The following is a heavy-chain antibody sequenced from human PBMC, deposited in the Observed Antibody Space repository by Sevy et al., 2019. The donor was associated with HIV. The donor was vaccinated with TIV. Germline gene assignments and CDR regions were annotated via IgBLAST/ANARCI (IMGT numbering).Heavy chain of an antibody. CDR1: GFTFSKAW. D-gene: IGHD3-3*01. Sequence: GGSLRLSCAASGFTFSKAWMSWVRQAPGKGLEWVGRIKSNTDGGTTDYVEPVKGRFTISRDDSKNTLYLQVNSLKTDDTAVYYCTTKKDFWSGYFYFDYWGQGTLVTVSS. J-gene: IGHJ4*02. CDR2: IKSNTDGGTT. CDR3: TTKKDFWSGYFYFDY. V-gene: IGHV3-15*01.